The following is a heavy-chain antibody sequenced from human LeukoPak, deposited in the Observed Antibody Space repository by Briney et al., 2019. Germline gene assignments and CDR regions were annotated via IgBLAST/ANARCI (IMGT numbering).Heavy chain of an antibody. J-gene: IGHJ4*02. D-gene: IGHD6-13*01. CDR2: ISTTGSTI. V-gene: IGHV3-48*02. Sequence: GGSLRLSCAASGSTFSTHSMNWVRQAPGKGLEWVSYISTTGSTIYYADSVKGRFTVSRDNAKTSLYLQMNSLRDDDTAVYYCARFTGYISSWHELDYWGQGTLVSVSS. CDR3: ARFTGYISSWHELDY. CDR1: GSTFSTHS.